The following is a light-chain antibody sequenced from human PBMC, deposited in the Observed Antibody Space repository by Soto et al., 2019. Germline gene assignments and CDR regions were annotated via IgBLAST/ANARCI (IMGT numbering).Light chain of an antibody. J-gene: IGKJ1*01. V-gene: IGKV1-6*01. Sequence: QMTQSPSSLSAPVGDRVTITCRASQGIRGDLGWYQQKPGKAPKLLISATSTLQSGVPSRFSGRGSGTNFTLTISSLQPEDFATYYCIQDFISPLTVGQGTKVDI. CDR2: ATS. CDR3: IQDFISPLT. CDR1: QGIRGD.